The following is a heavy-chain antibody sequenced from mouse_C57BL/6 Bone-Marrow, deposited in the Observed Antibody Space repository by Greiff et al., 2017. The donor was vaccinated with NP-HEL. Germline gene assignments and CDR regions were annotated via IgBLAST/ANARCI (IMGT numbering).Heavy chain of an antibody. D-gene: IGHD2-3*01. V-gene: IGHV3-6*01. J-gene: IGHJ3*01. CDR3: LYDGYYEAWFAY. CDR2: ISYDGSN. CDR1: GYSITSGYY. Sequence: EESGPGLVKPSQSLSLTCSVTGYSITSGYYWNWIRQFPGNKLEWMGYISYDGSNNYNPSLKNRISITRDTSKNQFFLKLNSVTTEDTATYYCLYDGYYEAWFAYWGQGTLVTVSA.